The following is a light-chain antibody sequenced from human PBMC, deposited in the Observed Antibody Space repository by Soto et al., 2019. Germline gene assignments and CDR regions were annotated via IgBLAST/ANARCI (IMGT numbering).Light chain of an antibody. CDR3: QQYESHSRT. Sequence: DIQMTQSPSTLSASVGDRVTITCRASQSISWWLAWYQQKPGKAPKVLISDASSLDSGVPSRFSGSGSGTEFTLTISSLQPDDFATYYCQQYESHSRTFGQGTKLEIK. CDR2: DAS. CDR1: QSISWW. J-gene: IGKJ1*01. V-gene: IGKV1-5*01.